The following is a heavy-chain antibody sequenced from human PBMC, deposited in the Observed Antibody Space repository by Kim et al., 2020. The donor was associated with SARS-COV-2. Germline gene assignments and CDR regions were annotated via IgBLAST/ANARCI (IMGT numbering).Heavy chain of an antibody. CDR3: ARDQGQRWLVRGEGYFDY. CDR2: ISSSSSYI. Sequence: GGSLRLSCAASGFTFSSYSMNWVRQAPGKGLEWVSSISSSSSYIYYADSVKGRFTISRDNAKNSLYLQMNSLRAEDTAVYYCARDQGQRWLVRGEGYFDYWGQGTLVTVSS. V-gene: IGHV3-21*01. J-gene: IGHJ4*02. D-gene: IGHD6-19*01. CDR1: GFTFSSYS.